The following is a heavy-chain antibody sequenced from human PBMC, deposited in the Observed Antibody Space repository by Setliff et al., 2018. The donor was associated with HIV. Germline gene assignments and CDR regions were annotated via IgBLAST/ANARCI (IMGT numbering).Heavy chain of an antibody. CDR1: RFDFNNYW. CDR2: IGQDGSEK. J-gene: IGHJ6*02. V-gene: IGHV3-7*01. CDR3: ARKLRPGHGVDV. D-gene: IGHD3-10*01. Sequence: GGSLRLSCAASRFDFNNYWMCWVRQAPGKGLEWVANIGQDGSEKNYVDSVKGRFTISRDNAKNAMDLQMNSLRAEDTAIYYCARKLRPGHGVDVWGQGTTVTVSS.